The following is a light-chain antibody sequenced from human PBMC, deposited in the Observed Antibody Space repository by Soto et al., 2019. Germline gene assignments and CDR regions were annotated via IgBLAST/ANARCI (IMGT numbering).Light chain of an antibody. CDR2: DIS. Sequence: EVVLTQSPGTLSLSPGERATLSCRASQSIARTYLAWYQQKPGQAPRLLIYDISTRATGIPVRFSASGSGTDFTLTISGLETEDFAVYYCQQYGYSPITFGQGTRLEMK. V-gene: IGKV3-20*01. J-gene: IGKJ5*01. CDR3: QQYGYSPIT. CDR1: QSIARTY.